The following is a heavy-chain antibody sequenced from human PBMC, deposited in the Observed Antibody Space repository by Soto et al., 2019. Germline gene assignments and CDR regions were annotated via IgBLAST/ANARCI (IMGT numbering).Heavy chain of an antibody. V-gene: IGHV3-23*01. CDR2: VSDTGGGT. Sequence: PGGSLRLSCTATGFTFNRYAMSWVRQAPGKGLEWVSVVSDTGGGTNYADSVKGRFTTSRDNAKNSLYLQMNSLRAEDTAVYYCARVGTYYGSGSPYYSDYWGQGTLVTVSS. J-gene: IGHJ4*02. D-gene: IGHD3-10*01. CDR3: ARVGTYYGSGSPYYSDY. CDR1: GFTFNRYA.